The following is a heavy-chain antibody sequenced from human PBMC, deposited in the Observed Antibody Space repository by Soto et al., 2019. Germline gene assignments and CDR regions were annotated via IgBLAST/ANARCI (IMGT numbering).Heavy chain of an antibody. CDR3: ASQLTGDYYYYGMDV. CDR1: GGTFSSYA. J-gene: IGHJ6*02. D-gene: IGHD7-27*01. CDR2: IIPIFGTA. V-gene: IGHV1-69*12. Sequence: QVQLVQSGAEVKKPGSSVRVSCKASGGTFSSYAISWLRQAPGQGLEWMGGIIPIFGTADYAQKFQGRVPITADESTSTAYMELSSLRSEDTAVYYCASQLTGDYYYYGMDVWGQGTTVTVSS.